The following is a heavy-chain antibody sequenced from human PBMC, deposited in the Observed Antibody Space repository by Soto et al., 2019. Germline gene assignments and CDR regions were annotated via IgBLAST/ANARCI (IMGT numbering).Heavy chain of an antibody. Sequence: EVQLLESGGGLAQPGGSLRLSCAASAFTFSSYAMSWVRQAPGKGLEWVSAVSGSGDSTYYADSVKGRFTISRDNSKNTLDLQRNSLRAADTAVYYCAKGRASDCPGCTQDYWGQGTLVTVSS. D-gene: IGHD2-21*02. CDR2: VSGSGDST. J-gene: IGHJ4*02. CDR3: AKGRASDCPGCTQDY. V-gene: IGHV3-23*01. CDR1: AFTFSSYA.